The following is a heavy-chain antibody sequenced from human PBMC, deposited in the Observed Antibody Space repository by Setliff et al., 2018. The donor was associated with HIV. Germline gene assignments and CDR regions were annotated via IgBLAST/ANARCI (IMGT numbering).Heavy chain of an antibody. CDR2: IFTSGTT. V-gene: IGHV4-4*07. J-gene: IGHJ6*03. CDR1: DGSISNYY. Sequence: LTCTVSDGSISNYYWNWTRQPAGKGLEWIGRIFTSGTTNYNPSLRSRVTISVDTSKNQFSLRLSSVTAADTAVYYCAREGFYNSYYYYMDVWGIGTTVTVSS. D-gene: IGHD2-2*02. CDR3: AREGFYNSYYYYMDV.